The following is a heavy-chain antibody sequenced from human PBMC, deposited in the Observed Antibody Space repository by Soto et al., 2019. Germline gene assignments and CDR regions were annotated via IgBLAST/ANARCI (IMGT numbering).Heavy chain of an antibody. CDR2: IYYSGDT. CDR3: ARGKEVARD. CDR1: GGSISSYT. V-gene: IGHV4-59*01. Sequence: PSETVSLTCPVSGGSISSYTLSWIRLPPGKGLDYIGDIYYSGDTTYNPSLQSRVTISFDTSKNQFSLKLSSVTAADTAVYFCARGKEVARDWGRVTLVTVPQ. J-gene: IGHJ4*02. D-gene: IGHD5-12*01.